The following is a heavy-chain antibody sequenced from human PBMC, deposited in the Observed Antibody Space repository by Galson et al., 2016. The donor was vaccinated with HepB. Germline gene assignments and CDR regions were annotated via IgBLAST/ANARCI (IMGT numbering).Heavy chain of an antibody. CDR2: INPDSGVT. Sequence: SVKVSCKASGYTFTGYYMHWVRQAPGQGLEWMGRINPDSGVTSYAQKFQGRVTMTRDTSISTVYMELSRLKSDDTAIYYCARDRYRGSYYVGAFDIWGQGTMVTVS. CDR3: ARDRYRGSYYVGAFDI. CDR1: GYTFTGYY. V-gene: IGHV1-2*06. D-gene: IGHD1-26*01. J-gene: IGHJ3*02.